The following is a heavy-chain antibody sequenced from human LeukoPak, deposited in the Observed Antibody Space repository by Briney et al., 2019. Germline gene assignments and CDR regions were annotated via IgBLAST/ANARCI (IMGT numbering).Heavy chain of an antibody. CDR1: GFTFSSFG. CDR3: ARRLGGYCSGVSCHFDY. V-gene: IGHV3-33*08. D-gene: IGHD2-15*01. J-gene: IGHJ4*02. CDR2: IWYDGSNK. Sequence: GRSLRLSCAASGFTFSSFGMHWVRQAPGKGLEWVAFIWYDGSNKYYADSVKGRFTISRDSSKNTLYLQMNSLRAEDTAVYYCARRLGGYCSGVSCHFDYWGQGTLVSVSS.